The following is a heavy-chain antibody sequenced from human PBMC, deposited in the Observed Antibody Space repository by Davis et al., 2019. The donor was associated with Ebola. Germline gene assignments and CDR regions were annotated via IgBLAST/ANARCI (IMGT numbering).Heavy chain of an antibody. D-gene: IGHD2-2*02. V-gene: IGHV4-61*05. Sequence: SETLSLTCTVSGGSISSSSYYWGWIRQPPGKGLEWIGYIYYSGSTNYNPSLKSRVTISVDTSKNQFSLKLSSVTAADTAVYYCARLVVVPAAIVWFDPWGQGTLVTVSS. CDR1: GGSISSSSYY. CDR3: ARLVVVPAAIVWFDP. J-gene: IGHJ5*02. CDR2: IYYSGST.